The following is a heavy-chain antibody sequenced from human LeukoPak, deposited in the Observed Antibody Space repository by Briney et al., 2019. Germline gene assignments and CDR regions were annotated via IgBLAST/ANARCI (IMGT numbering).Heavy chain of an antibody. CDR2: IIPIFGTA. V-gene: IGHV1-69*05. D-gene: IGHD3-3*01. J-gene: IGHJ5*02. Sequence: SVKVSCKASGGTFSSYAISWVRQAPGQGFEWMGGIIPIFGTANYAQKFQGRVTITTDESTSTAYMELSSLRSEDTAVYYCARDGPQYAYDFGAFDPWGQGTLVTVSS. CDR3: ARDGPQYAYDFGAFDP. CDR1: GGTFSSYA.